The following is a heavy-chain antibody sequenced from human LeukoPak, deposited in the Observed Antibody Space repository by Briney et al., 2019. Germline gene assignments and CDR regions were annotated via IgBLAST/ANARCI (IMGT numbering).Heavy chain of an antibody. V-gene: IGHV4-61*05. CDR3: ARVVPAAGIDY. CDR2: IYYSGST. Sequence: PSETLSLTCTVSGGSIRSISNYWGWIRQPPGKGLEWIGYIYYSGSTNYNPSLKSRVTISVDTSKKQLSLRLSSVTTADTAVYYCARVVPAAGIDYWGQGILVTVSS. D-gene: IGHD2-2*01. CDR1: GGSIRSISNY. J-gene: IGHJ4*02.